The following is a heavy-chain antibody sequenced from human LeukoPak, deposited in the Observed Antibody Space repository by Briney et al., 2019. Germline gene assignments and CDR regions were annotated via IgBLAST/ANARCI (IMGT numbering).Heavy chain of an antibody. V-gene: IGHV3-7*01. CDR3: AKDDNSWSLDY. D-gene: IGHD6-13*01. CDR2: IKQDGSQK. J-gene: IGHJ4*02. CDR1: GFTFSHYW. Sequence: GGSLRLSCAASGFTFSHYWMSWVRQAPGKGLERVASIKQDGSQKYYGDSVKGRFTISRDNAKNSLYLQMNSPRAEDTAFYYCAKDDNSWSLDYWGQGTLVTVSS.